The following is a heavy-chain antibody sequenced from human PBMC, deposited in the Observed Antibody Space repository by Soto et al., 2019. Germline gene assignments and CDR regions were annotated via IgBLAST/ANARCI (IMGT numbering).Heavy chain of an antibody. Sequence: SETLSLTCTVSGVSISSYYWSWIRQPPGKGLEWIGYIYYSGSTNYNPSLKSRVTISVDTSKNQFSLKLSSVTAADTAVYYCARGPRTTVDYWGQGTLVTVSS. V-gene: IGHV4-59*01. CDR1: GVSISSYY. J-gene: IGHJ4*02. CDR2: IYYSGST. D-gene: IGHD4-17*01. CDR3: ARGPRTTVDY.